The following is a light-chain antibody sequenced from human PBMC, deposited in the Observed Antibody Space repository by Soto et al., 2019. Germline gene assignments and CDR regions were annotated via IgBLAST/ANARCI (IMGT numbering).Light chain of an antibody. V-gene: IGLV2-14*01. CDR1: GSDIGGYNN. CDR3: SSSTRGKTYV. CDR2: EVT. J-gene: IGLJ1*01. Sequence: QSVLSQPASVPGSPGQSITISCTGTGSDIGGYNNVAWYQQHPRRVPKLMIYEVTNRPSGISNRFSGSKSGNTASLTISRLQAEDEGDYYCSSSTRGKTYVCATETKVTV.